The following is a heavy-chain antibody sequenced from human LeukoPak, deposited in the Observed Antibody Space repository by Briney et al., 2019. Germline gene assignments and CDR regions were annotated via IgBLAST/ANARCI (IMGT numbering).Heavy chain of an antibody. V-gene: IGHV1-18*01. CDR2: ISAYNGNT. CDR3: QSVRGYSRGPANLVY. CDR1: GYTFTSYG. D-gene: IGHD6-19*01. J-gene: IGHJ4*02. Sequence: ASVKVSCKASGYTFTSYGISWVRQAPGQGLEWMGWISAYNGNTNYAQKLQGRVTMTTDTSTSTAYMELSLLTSDDTPWNYFQSVRGYSRGPANLVYGGQGTLVPAPS.